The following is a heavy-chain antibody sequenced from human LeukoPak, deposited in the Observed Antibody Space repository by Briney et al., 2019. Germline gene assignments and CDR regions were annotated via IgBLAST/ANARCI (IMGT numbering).Heavy chain of an antibody. CDR3: ARAKRWRLEPNAFDI. Sequence: SETLSLTCTVSGGSVSSGSYYWSWIRQLPGKGLEWIGYIYYSGSTNYNPSLKSRATISVDTSKNQFSLKLSSVTAADTAVYYCARAKRWRLEPNAFDIWGQGTMVTVSS. V-gene: IGHV4-61*01. D-gene: IGHD5-24*01. CDR2: IYYSGST. J-gene: IGHJ3*02. CDR1: GGSVSSGSYY.